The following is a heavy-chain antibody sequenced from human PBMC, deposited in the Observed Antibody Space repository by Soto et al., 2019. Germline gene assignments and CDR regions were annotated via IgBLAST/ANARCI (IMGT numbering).Heavy chain of an antibody. Sequence: EVQLLESGGGLVQPGGSLRLSCAASGFTFRNFAMSWVSQAPGKGPEWVSDISGSGGSINYAESVKGRYTISRDNSENTLYLQMNSLRADDTAVYYCAKTQGSWSKFDYWGQGTLVTVYS. D-gene: IGHD2-15*01. CDR3: AKTQGSWSKFDY. CDR2: ISGSGGSI. J-gene: IGHJ4*02. CDR1: GFTFRNFA. V-gene: IGHV3-23*01.